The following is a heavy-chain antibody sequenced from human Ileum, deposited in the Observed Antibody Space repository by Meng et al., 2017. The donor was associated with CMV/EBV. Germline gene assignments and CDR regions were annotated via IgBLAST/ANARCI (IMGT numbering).Heavy chain of an antibody. J-gene: IGHJ4*02. D-gene: IGHD4-23*01. Sequence: ASVKVSCKASGYTFTGYYMHWVRQAPGQGLEWMGWINPNSGGTNYAQKFQGRVTMTTDTSTSTAYMELRSLRSDDTAVYYCARAPQDYGGPRDYWGQGTLVTVSS. CDR3: ARAPQDYGGPRDY. CDR2: INPNSGGT. V-gene: IGHV1-2*02. CDR1: GYTFTGYY.